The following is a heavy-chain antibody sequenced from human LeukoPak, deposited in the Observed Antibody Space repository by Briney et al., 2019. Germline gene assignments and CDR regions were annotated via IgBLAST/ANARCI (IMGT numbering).Heavy chain of an antibody. CDR2: ISYDGTNK. CDR1: GFTFINYG. Sequence: PGGSLRLSCAPPGFTFINYGMHWVRQAPRKGREWVAVISYDGTNKYYADSVKGRFTISRDNTKNTLYLQMNSLKTDDTAVYYCANYGDYQYFDYWGQGTPVTVSS. J-gene: IGHJ4*02. V-gene: IGHV3-30*18. CDR3: ANYGDYQYFDY. D-gene: IGHD4-17*01.